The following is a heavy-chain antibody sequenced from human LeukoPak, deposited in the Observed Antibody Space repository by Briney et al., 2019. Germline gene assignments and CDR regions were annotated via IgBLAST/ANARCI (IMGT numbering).Heavy chain of an antibody. D-gene: IGHD1-26*01. CDR3: GKHDSASDY. V-gene: IGHV3-30*02. J-gene: IGHJ4*01. Sequence: PGGSLRLSCAASGFTFSSYGMHWVRQAPGKGLEWVAFTRSDGSDKYYTGSVKGRFTISRDNSKNTLYLQMNSLRAEDAAVYYCGKHDSASDYWGQGTVVTVSS. CDR2: TRSDGSDK. CDR1: GFTFSSYG.